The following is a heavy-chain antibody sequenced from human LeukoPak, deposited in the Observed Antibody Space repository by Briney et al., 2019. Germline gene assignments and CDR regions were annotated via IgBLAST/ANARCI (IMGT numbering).Heavy chain of an antibody. V-gene: IGHV1-69*13. CDR2: IIPIFGTA. D-gene: IGHD6-13*01. J-gene: IGHJ6*03. CDR3: ASRSPHLPYSSSSPIYYYYYMDV. Sequence: GASVKVSCKASGYTFTSYGISWVRQAPGQGLEWMGGIIPIFGTANYAQKFQGRVTITADESTSTAYMELSSLRSEDTAVYYCASRSPHLPYSSSSPIYYYYYMDVWGKGTTVTISS. CDR1: GYTFTSYG.